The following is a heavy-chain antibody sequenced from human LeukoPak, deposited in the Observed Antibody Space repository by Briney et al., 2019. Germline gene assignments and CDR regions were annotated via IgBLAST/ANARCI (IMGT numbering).Heavy chain of an antibody. CDR2: IIGDFSIT. CDR3: AKDNCGATRGHYGFDY. CDR1: GVTFDDYA. D-gene: IGHD2-21*01. Sequence: GGSLRLSCEASGVTFDDYAMRWVRQPPGQGLECVSLIIGDFSITYYADSVQGRFTISTDNSTNSLFLQMSSLRTEDTALYYCAKDNCGATRGHYGFDYWGQGTLVTVSS. J-gene: IGHJ4*02. V-gene: IGHV3-43*02.